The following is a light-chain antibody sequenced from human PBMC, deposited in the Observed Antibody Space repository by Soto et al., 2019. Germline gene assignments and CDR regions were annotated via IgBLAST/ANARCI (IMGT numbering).Light chain of an antibody. Sequence: DIQMTQSPSSLSASVGDRVTITCRSSQSISSYLNWYQQTSGKAPRLLIYAASTLQVGVPSRFSGSGSDTDYTLTISSLQPEDFATYYCQQSYRMPLTFGGGTKVEIK. J-gene: IGKJ4*01. CDR1: QSISSY. V-gene: IGKV1-39*01. CDR3: QQSYRMPLT. CDR2: AAS.